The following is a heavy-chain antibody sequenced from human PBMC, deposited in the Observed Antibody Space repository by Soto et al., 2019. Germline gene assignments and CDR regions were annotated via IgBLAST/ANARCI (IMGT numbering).Heavy chain of an antibody. D-gene: IGHD6-19*01. CDR1: GFMFSAYA. CDR3: ARDPSQYTSGWYGIDF. J-gene: IGHJ4*01. CDR2: ISYDGTNK. Sequence: GGSLRLSCAASGFMFSAYAMLWVRQAPGKGLEWVAAISYDGTNKYYADSIKGRFTISRDNSANKLFLQVNSLRREDTAMYYCARDPSQYTSGWYGIDFWGHGTLVTVSS. V-gene: IGHV3-30*04.